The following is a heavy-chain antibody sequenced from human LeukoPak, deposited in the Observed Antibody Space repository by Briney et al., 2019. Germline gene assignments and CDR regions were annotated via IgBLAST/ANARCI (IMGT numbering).Heavy chain of an antibody. D-gene: IGHD4-17*01. CDR2: IYPGDSET. CDR1: GYSFTSQW. CDR3: ARKHDYGDFPFDY. Sequence: GESLKISCKGSGYSFTSQWIGWVRQMPGKGLEWMGIIYPGDSETRYSPSFQGQVTISADKSISTAYLQWSSLKATDTAMYYCARKHDYGDFPFDYWGQGTLVTVSS. V-gene: IGHV5-51*01. J-gene: IGHJ4*02.